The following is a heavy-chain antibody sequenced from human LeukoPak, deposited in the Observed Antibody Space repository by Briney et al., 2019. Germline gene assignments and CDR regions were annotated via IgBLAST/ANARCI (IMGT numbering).Heavy chain of an antibody. CDR1: GYTFTSYY. CDR2: INPSDGRT. Sequence: ASVKVSCKASGYTFTSYYMHWVRQAPGQGLEWMGIINPSDGRTSYAQKFQSRVTMTRDTSTSTVYMELSSLRSEDTAVYYCARMILLLGDVLTVPPRGFDYWGQGTLVTVSS. J-gene: IGHJ4*02. V-gene: IGHV1-46*01. D-gene: IGHD3-9*01. CDR3: ARMILLLGDVLTVPPRGFDY.